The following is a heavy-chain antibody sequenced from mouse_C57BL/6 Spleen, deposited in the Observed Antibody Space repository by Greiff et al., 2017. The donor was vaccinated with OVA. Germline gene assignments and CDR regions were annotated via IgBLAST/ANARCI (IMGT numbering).Heavy chain of an antibody. CDR3: ARSTDYAMDY. CDR2: IYPSDSET. D-gene: IGHD1-1*01. Sequence: VKLQQPGAELVRPGSSVKLSCKASGYTFTSYWMDWVKQRPGQGLEWIGNIYPSDSETHYNQKFKDKATLTVDKSSSTAYMQLSSLTSEDSAVYYCARSTDYAMDYWGQGTSVTVSS. V-gene: IGHV1-61*01. CDR1: GYTFTSYW. J-gene: IGHJ4*01.